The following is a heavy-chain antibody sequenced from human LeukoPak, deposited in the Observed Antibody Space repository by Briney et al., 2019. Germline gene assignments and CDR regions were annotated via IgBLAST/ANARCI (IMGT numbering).Heavy chain of an antibody. Sequence: PGGPLRLSCAASGFTFSSYEMNWVRQAPGKGLKWVSYFSSSGTTIDYADSVKGRFTISRDNAKNTLYVQMNSLRAEDTAVYYCARLSGGSWTPYYFDYWGQGTLVTVPS. V-gene: IGHV3-48*03. CDR2: FSSSGTTI. CDR3: ARLSGGSWTPYYFDY. CDR1: GFTFSSYE. J-gene: IGHJ4*02. D-gene: IGHD2-15*01.